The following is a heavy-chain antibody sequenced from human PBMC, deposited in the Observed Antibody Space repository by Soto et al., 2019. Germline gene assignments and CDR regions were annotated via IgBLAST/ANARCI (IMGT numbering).Heavy chain of an antibody. CDR3: ARRHLAVAVSPWFDP. CDR2: IDSSGEK. CDR1: GLSITDSEMG. Sequence: QVTLKESGPVLVKPTETLTLRCTVSGLSITDSEMGVSWIRQPPGQPLEWLARIDSSGEKYYRQFLKSRLATSKDTSKSQIVLTMTNMDPADTATYYCARRHLAVAVSPWFDPWGQGIPVTVSS. D-gene: IGHD6-19*01. V-gene: IGHV2-26*01. J-gene: IGHJ5*02.